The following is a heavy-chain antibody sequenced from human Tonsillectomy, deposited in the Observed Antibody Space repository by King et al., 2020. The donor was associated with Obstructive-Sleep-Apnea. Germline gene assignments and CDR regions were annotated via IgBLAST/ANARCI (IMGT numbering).Heavy chain of an antibody. J-gene: IGHJ4*02. D-gene: IGHD2-15*01. CDR2: IYYTGST. CDR3: ARWGPQYCIGGSCYSYFDY. Sequence: QLQESGPGLVKPSETLSLICTVSDGSISSHYLSWIRQPPGKGLEWIGYIYYTGSTSYNPSLKNRVAMSVDTSKNQFSLKLTSVTAADTAVYYCARWGPQYCIGGSCYSYFDYWGQGTLVTVSS. CDR1: DGSISSHY. V-gene: IGHV4-59*08.